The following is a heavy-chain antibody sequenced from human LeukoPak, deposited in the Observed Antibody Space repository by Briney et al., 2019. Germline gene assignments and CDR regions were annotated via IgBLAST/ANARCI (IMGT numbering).Heavy chain of an antibody. CDR3: VRESRPGGAMGLYHNFDY. Sequence: GGSLRLSCATSGFNISDFWMTWVRQAPGKGLEWVANIKENGTEKHLIDSVKGRFTISRDNTKNLLYLQMNSLRGDDTATYYCVRESRPGGAMGLYHNFDYWGQGTLVAVSS. V-gene: IGHV3-7*01. CDR2: IKENGTEK. D-gene: IGHD3-16*01. CDR1: GFNISDFW. J-gene: IGHJ4*02.